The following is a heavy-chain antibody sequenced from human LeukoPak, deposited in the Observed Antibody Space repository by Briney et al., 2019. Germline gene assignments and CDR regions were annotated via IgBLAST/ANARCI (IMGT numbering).Heavy chain of an antibody. Sequence: GGSLRLSCATSGFTFSNYEMSWVRQAPGKGLEWVSCINTISSTKYYADSVKGRFTISRDNAKNSLSLQMNSLRDEDTAVYYCARGKIGYYYGDYDGYWGQGTLVTVSS. D-gene: IGHD4-17*01. CDR1: GFTFSNYE. CDR3: ARGKIGYYYGDYDGY. V-gene: IGHV3-48*02. J-gene: IGHJ4*02. CDR2: INTISSTK.